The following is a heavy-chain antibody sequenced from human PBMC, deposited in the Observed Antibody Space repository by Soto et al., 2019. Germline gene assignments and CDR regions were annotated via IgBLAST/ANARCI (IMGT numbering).Heavy chain of an antibody. CDR2: IYYSGST. V-gene: IGHV4-59*01. J-gene: IGHJ4*02. D-gene: IGHD6-19*01. CDR3: ASTYSSGLYYFDY. CDR1: GGSISSYY. Sequence: SETLSLTCTVSGGSISSYYWSWIRQPPGKGLEWIGYIYYSGSTNYNPSLKSRVTISVDTSKNQFSLKLSSVTAADTAVYYCASTYSSGLYYFDYWGQGTLVTVSS.